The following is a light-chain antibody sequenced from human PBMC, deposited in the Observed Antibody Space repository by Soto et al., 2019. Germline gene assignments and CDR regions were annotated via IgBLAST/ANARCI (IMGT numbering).Light chain of an antibody. CDR3: QQYKDSMWT. CDR1: QTVERW. Sequence: DIQMTQSPSTLSASVGDRVTITCRASQTVERWLAWYQQKPGKAPNLLISDVSSLESGVPSRFSGSGSATEFTLTISGLEPDDFAPYYCQQYKDSMWTFGQGTKVESK. V-gene: IGKV1-5*01. J-gene: IGKJ1*01. CDR2: DVS.